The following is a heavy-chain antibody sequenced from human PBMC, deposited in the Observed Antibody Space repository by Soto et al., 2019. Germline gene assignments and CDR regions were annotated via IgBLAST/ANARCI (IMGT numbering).Heavy chain of an antibody. D-gene: IGHD6-25*01. J-gene: IGHJ4*02. Sequence: CVLLRLPCAAAGGKFGNYAGSWVSKAQGKGLEWVSAISDSGGSTYYADSVKGRLTISRDNSKNTLYLQMTSLRAEDRTVYTCAKRGGDYWGQGTLVTVSS. CDR3: AKRGGDY. CDR1: GGKFGNYA. V-gene: IGHV3-23*01. CDR2: ISDSGGST.